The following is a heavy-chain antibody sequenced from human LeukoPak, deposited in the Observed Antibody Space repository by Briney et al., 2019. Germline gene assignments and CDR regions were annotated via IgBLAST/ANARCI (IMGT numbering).Heavy chain of an antibody. V-gene: IGHV1-46*01. CDR2: INPSGGST. D-gene: IGHD2-21*02. CDR3: ASALVNCGGDCYSVFAAFDI. CDR1: GYTFTGYY. Sequence: ASVKVSCKSSGYTFTGYYIHWLRQAPGQGLKWMGIINPSGGSTSYAQKAQGRVTMTRDTSTSTVYMELSSLRSEDTAVYYCASALVNCGGDCYSVFAAFDIWGQGTMVTVSS. J-gene: IGHJ3*02.